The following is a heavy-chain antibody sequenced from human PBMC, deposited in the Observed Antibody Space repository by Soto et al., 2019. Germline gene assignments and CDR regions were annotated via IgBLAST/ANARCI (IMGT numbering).Heavy chain of an antibody. D-gene: IGHD3-22*01. V-gene: IGHV4-39*01. CDR3: ARHGGYYYDSSGYYSHDAFDI. CDR2: IYYSGST. CDR1: GGSISSSSYY. Sequence: PSETLSLTCTVSGGSISSSSYYWGWIRQPPGKGLEWIGSIYYSGSTYYNPSLKSRVTISVDTSKNQFSLKLSSVTAADTAVYYCARHGGYYYDSSGYYSHDAFDIWGQGTMVTVS. J-gene: IGHJ3*02.